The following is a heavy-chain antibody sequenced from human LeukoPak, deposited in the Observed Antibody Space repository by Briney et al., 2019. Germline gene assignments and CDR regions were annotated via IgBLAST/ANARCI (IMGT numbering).Heavy chain of an antibody. Sequence: PSETLSLTCTVSGGSISSGGYYWSWIRQHPGKGLEWIGYIYYSGSTNYNPSLKSRLTISVDTSKNQFSLKLSSVTAADTAVYYCARDRDIGTYYYYGMDVWGQGTTVTVSS. CDR3: ARDRDIGTYYYYGMDV. V-gene: IGHV4-61*08. CDR1: GGSISSGGYY. J-gene: IGHJ6*02. D-gene: IGHD2-15*01. CDR2: IYYSGST.